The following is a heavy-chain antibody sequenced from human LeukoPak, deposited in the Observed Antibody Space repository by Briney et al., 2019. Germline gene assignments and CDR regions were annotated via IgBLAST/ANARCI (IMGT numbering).Heavy chain of an antibody. D-gene: IGHD4-17*01. CDR3: AKLIHRDYGDYPTNWFDP. V-gene: IGHV1-2*02. J-gene: IGHJ5*02. CDR2: INPNSGGT. Sequence: ASVKVSCKASGYTFTGYYMHWVRQAPGQGLEWMGWINPNSGGTNYAQKFQGRVTMTRDTSISTAYMELSRLRSDDTAVYYCAKLIHRDYGDYPTNWFDPWGQGTLVTVSS. CDR1: GYTFTGYY.